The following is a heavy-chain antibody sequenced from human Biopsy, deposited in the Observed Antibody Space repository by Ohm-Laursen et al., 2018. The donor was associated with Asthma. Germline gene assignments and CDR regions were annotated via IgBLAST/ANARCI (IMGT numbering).Heavy chain of an antibody. D-gene: IGHD1-1*01. CDR3: VRDGTDDAFDI. J-gene: IGHJ3*02. CDR1: GFSFSNFA. CDR2: ISKDVSTR. Sequence: LSLTCAASGFSFSNFAIHWVRQAPGKGLEWVGVISKDVSTRDYADSVKGRFTMARDNSKNTLDLQMNSLREEDTAVYYCVRDGTDDAFDIWGQGTVVSVSS. V-gene: IGHV3-30*01.